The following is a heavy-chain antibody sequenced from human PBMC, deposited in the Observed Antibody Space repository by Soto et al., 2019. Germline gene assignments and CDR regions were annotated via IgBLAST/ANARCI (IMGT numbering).Heavy chain of an antibody. CDR2: ISWNSGSI. Sequence: GGSLRLSCAASGFTFDDYAMHWVRQAPGKGLEWVSGISWNSGSIGYADSVKGRFTISRDNAKNSLYLQMNSLRAEDTALYYCAKVPRSKVGPNYFDYWGQGTLVTVSS. CDR3: AKVPRSKVGPNYFDY. J-gene: IGHJ4*02. CDR1: GFTFDDYA. D-gene: IGHD3-3*01. V-gene: IGHV3-9*01.